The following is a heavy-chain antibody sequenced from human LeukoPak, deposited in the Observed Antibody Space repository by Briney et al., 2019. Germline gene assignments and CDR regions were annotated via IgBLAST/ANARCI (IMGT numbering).Heavy chain of an antibody. CDR1: GFTFSSYA. CDR3: ARGDDILTGYHHPFDY. CDR2: ISYDGSNK. V-gene: IGHV3-30-3*01. D-gene: IGHD3-9*01. J-gene: IGHJ4*02. Sequence: PGRSLTLSCAASGFTFSSYAMHWVRQAPGKGLEWVADISYDGSNKYYADSVKGRFTISRDNSKNTLYLQMNSLRAEDTTVYYCARGDDILTGYHHPFDYWGQGTLVTVSS.